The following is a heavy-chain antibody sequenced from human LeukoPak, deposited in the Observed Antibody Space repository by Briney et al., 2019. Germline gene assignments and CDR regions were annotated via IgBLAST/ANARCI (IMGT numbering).Heavy chain of an antibody. Sequence: GGSLRLSCAASGFTFSSYSMNWVRQAPGKGLEWVSSISSSSSYIYYADSVKGRFTISRDNAKNSLYLQMNSLRAEDTAVYYCARGAIERWLQLFDYWGQGTLVTVSS. D-gene: IGHD5-24*01. V-gene: IGHV3-21*01. CDR3: ARGAIERWLQLFDY. J-gene: IGHJ4*02. CDR2: ISSSSSYI. CDR1: GFTFSSYS.